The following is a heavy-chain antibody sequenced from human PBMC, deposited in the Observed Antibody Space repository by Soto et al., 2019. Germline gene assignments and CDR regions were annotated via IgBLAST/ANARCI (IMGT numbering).Heavy chain of an antibody. CDR2: ISYDGSNK. CDR3: ARDRVTANGRILDY. CDR1: GFTFSSYA. Sequence: GGSLRLSCAASGFTFSSYAMHWVRQAPGKGLKWVAVISYDGSNKYYADSVKGRFTISRDNSKNTLYLQMNSLRAEDTAVYYCARDRVTANGRILDYWGQGTLVTVSS. V-gene: IGHV3-30-3*01. J-gene: IGHJ4*02. D-gene: IGHD2-21*02.